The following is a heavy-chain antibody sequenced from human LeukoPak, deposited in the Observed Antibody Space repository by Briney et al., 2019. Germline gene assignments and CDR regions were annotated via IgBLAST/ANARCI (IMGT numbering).Heavy chain of an antibody. J-gene: IGHJ4*02. D-gene: IGHD5-24*01. CDR2: IYPGDSDT. V-gene: IGHV5-51*01. Sequence: GESLKISCKGSGYSFTSYWIGWVRQMPGKGLEWMGIIYPGDSDTRYSPSFQGQVTISADKSISTAYLQWSSLKASDTAMYHCAKRPRDRDGYNYWYYFDYWGQGTLATVSS. CDR3: AKRPRDRDGYNYWYYFDY. CDR1: GYSFTSYW.